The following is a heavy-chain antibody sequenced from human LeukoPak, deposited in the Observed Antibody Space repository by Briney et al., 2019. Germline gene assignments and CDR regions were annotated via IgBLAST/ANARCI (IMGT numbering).Heavy chain of an antibody. CDR1: GFTFSSNG. CDR3: AKSLLTTASGTGRAFDI. Sequence: PGGSLRLSCAASGFTFSSNGMHWVRQAPGKGLEWVAVISYDGSDKYYADSVKGRFTISRVNSKNTLYLKMDSLRAEDTAKYYCAKSLLTTASGTGRAFDIWGQGTVVTVSA. V-gene: IGHV3-30*18. CDR2: ISYDGSDK. D-gene: IGHD1-26*01. J-gene: IGHJ3*02.